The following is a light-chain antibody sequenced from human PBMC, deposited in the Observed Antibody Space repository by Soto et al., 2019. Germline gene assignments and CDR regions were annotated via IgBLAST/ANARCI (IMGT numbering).Light chain of an antibody. J-gene: IGLJ1*01. Sequence: QSVLTQPASVSGSPGPSIAISCTGTSSDVGSYNSVSWYQQHPGKAPKLMIYEGSKRPSGVSDRFSGSKSGNTASLTISGLQAEDEAEYYCSSYTNINTRACVFGTGTKVTVL. CDR2: EGS. V-gene: IGLV2-14*02. CDR3: SSYTNINTRACV. CDR1: SSDVGSYNS.